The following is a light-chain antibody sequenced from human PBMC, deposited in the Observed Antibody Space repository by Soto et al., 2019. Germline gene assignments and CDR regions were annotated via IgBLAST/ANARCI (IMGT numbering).Light chain of an antibody. CDR1: QSISSW. Sequence: DIQMTQSPSTLSASVGDRVTITCRASQSISSWLAWYQQKPGKAPKLLIYAASILQSGVPSRFSGSGSGTEFTLTISCLQSEDFATYYCQQYYSYPLTFGQGTKVDI. V-gene: IGKV1-5*01. J-gene: IGKJ1*01. CDR3: QQYYSYPLT. CDR2: AAS.